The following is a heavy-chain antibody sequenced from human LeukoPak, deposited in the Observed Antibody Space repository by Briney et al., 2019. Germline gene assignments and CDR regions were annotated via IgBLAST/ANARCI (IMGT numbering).Heavy chain of an antibody. CDR2: INHSGST. D-gene: IGHD6-6*01. J-gene: IGHJ4*02. V-gene: IGHV4-34*01. CDR1: GGSFSGYY. Sequence: SETLSLTCAVYGGSFSGYYWSWIRQPPGKGLEWIGEINHSGSTNYNPSLNSRVTISVDTSKKQFSLKLSSVTAADTAVYYCARAQYSSSSGDYYFDYWGQGTLVTVSS. CDR3: ARAQYSSSSGDYYFDY.